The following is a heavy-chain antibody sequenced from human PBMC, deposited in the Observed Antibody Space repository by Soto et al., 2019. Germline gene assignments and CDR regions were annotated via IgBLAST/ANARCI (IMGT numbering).Heavy chain of an antibody. Sequence: QVQLQESGPGLVKPSQNLSLTCTVSGGSISSGGYYWSWIRQHPGKGLEWIGYIYYSGSTYYNPSLKSRVTISVDTSKNQFSLKLSSVTAADTAVYYCARASVMVRGVNNWFDPWGQGTLVTVSS. D-gene: IGHD3-10*01. CDR3: ARASVMVRGVNNWFDP. J-gene: IGHJ5*02. V-gene: IGHV4-31*03. CDR1: GGSISSGGYY. CDR2: IYYSGST.